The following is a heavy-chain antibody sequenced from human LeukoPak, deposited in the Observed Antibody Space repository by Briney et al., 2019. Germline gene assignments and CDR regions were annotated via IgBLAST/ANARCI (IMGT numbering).Heavy chain of an antibody. D-gene: IGHD6-19*01. J-gene: IGHJ4*02. CDR1: GGSFSGYY. V-gene: IGHV4-34*01. Sequence: PSETLSLTCAVYGGSFSGYYWSWIRQPPGKGLEWIGEINHSGSTNYNPSLKSRVTISVDTSKNQFSLKLSSVTAADTAVYYCARNEGISGWYYFDYWGQGTLVTVSS. CDR2: INHSGST. CDR3: ARNEGISGWYYFDY.